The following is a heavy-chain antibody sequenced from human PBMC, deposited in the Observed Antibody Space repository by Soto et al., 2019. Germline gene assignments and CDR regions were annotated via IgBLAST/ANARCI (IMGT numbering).Heavy chain of an antibody. CDR3: AKTPPTPLIVGATYIFDY. Sequence: LRLSCAAPGLTFSSHAMHWVRQAPGKGLEWVAIISYDGSSLYYADSVKGRFTISRDNSKNALYLQMNSLRAEDTAVYYCAKTPPTPLIVGATYIFDYWGQGTLVTVSS. CDR2: ISYDGSSL. V-gene: IGHV3-30-3*02. CDR1: GLTFSSHA. D-gene: IGHD1-26*01. J-gene: IGHJ4*02.